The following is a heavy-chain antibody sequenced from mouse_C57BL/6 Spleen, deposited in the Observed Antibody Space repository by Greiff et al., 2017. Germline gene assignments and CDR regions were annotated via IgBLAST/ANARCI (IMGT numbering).Heavy chain of an antibody. CDR3: ARVGYYEYYAMDY. V-gene: IGHV1-63*01. J-gene: IGHJ4*01. D-gene: IGHD2-4*01. CDR2: IYPGGGYT. CDR1: GYTFTNYW. Sequence: LKQSGAELVRPGTSVKMSCKASGYTFTNYWIGWAKQRPGHGLEWIGDIYPGGGYTNYNEKFKGKATLTADKSSSTAYMQFSSLTSEDSAIYYCARVGYYEYYAMDYWGQGTSVTVSS.